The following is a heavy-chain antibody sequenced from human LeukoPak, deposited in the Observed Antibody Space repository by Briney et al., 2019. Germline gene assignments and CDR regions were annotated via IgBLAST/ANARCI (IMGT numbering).Heavy chain of an antibody. V-gene: IGHV4-30-2*01. J-gene: IGHJ4*02. CDR1: SVSITSDTDC. Sequence: SQTMSITCVVTSVSITSDTDCSSWIWQPPCKTLEWIGYSFLSGSTYFNPSVKSRVTIAVDTSKNQFSLKLSSVTAADTAVYYCARVATTTNPPQRPFDYWGQGTLVTVSS. D-gene: IGHD6-25*01. CDR2: SFLSGST. CDR3: ARVATTTNPPQRPFDY.